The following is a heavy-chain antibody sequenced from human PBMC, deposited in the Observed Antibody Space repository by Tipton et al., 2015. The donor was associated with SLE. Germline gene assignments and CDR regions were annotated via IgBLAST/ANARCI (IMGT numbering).Heavy chain of an antibody. V-gene: IGHV4-4*09. J-gene: IGHJ4*02. CDR1: GGSFSGYY. D-gene: IGHD2-2*01. CDR2: IYTSGST. Sequence: TLSLTCAVYGGSFSGYYWSWIRQPPGKGLEWIGYIYTSGSTNYNPPLKRRVTISVDTSKNQFSLKLSSVTAADTAVYYCALCPSSTSCQFDYWGQGTLVTVSS. CDR3: ALCPSSTSCQFDY.